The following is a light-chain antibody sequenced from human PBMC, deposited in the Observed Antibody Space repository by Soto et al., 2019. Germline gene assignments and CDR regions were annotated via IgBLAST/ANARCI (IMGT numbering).Light chain of an antibody. J-gene: IGKJ1*01. Sequence: DIQMTQSPSTLSASVGDRVTITCRASESISTWLAWYQQKPGKAPKLLIYMASTLESGVPSRFSGTASGTEFTLTISSLQPDDFASYYCQQHYSYPATFGQGTKVEV. V-gene: IGKV1-5*03. CDR3: QQHYSYPAT. CDR2: MAS. CDR1: ESISTW.